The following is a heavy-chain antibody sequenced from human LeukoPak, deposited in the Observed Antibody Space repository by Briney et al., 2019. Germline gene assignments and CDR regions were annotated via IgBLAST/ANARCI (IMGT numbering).Heavy chain of an antibody. CDR3: AKDQNGG. J-gene: IGHJ4*02. Sequence: GGSLRLSCAPSVFIFSDYGMHWFRQAPGKGLEWVAFIPYDGNEKYFADSVKGRFTISRDNSENTVYLQMSSLRIEDTAVYYCAKDQNGGWGQGTQVTVSS. CDR2: IPYDGNEK. CDR1: VFIFSDYG. D-gene: IGHD3-16*01. V-gene: IGHV3-30*02.